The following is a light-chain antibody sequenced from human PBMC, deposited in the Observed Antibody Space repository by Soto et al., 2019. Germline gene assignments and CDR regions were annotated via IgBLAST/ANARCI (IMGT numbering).Light chain of an antibody. J-gene: IGKJ2*01. CDR2: DAS. CDR3: QRYGSLPYT. V-gene: IGKV3-20*01. Sequence: EIVLTQSPGTLSLSPGEGATLSCRASQSVSSSYLAWYQQKPDQAPRLLIYDASSRATGIPDRFSGSGSGTDFTLTISRLEPEDFAVYYCQRYGSLPYTFGQGTKLEIK. CDR1: QSVSSSY.